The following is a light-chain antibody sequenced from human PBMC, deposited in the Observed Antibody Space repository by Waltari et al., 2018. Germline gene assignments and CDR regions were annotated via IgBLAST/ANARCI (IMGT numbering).Light chain of an antibody. Sequence: QSVLTQPPSASGTPGPRVIISCSGSSSNIGRNTVNWYQQVPGTAPKLLIYNNNERPSGVPDRFSGSKSGTSASLAISGLQSEDEADYYCAAWDDSLNGRFGGGTKLTVL. CDR2: NNN. J-gene: IGLJ2*01. CDR3: AAWDDSLNGR. CDR1: SSNIGRNT. V-gene: IGLV1-44*01.